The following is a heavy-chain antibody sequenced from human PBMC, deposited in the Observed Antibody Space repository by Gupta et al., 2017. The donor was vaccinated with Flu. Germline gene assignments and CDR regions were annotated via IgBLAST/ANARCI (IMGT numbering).Heavy chain of an antibody. J-gene: IGHJ6*02. V-gene: IGHV1-69*01. D-gene: IGHD1-26*01. CDR3: ATLRRGELLLPTVGMDV. Sequence: AISWVRQAPGQGLEWMGGIIPIFGTANYAQKFQGRVTITADESTSTAYMELSSLRSEDTAVYYCATLRRGELLLPTVGMDVWGQGTTVTVSS. CDR2: IIPIFGTA. CDR1: A.